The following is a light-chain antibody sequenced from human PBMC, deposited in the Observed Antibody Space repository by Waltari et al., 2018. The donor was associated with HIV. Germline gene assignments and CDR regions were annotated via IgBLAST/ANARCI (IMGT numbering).Light chain of an antibody. Sequence: QSDLTQPASVSGSPGQSITISCTGTSSDVGGYDYVSCYQQPPGKAPNLMISDVSNRPSCVATRFSGSKSGNTASLTISGLQAEDEAYYYRSSSTGTSTHVVFGGGTKLTVL. CDR3: SSSTGTSTHVV. J-gene: IGLJ2*01. V-gene: IGLV2-14*03. CDR1: SSDVGGYDY. CDR2: DVS.